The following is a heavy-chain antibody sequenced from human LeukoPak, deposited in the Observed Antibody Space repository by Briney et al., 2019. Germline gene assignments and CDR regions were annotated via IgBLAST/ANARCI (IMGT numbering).Heavy chain of an antibody. CDR3: ANRGADYYGSGNWFDP. D-gene: IGHD3-10*01. CDR1: GFTFSSYA. V-gene: IGHV3-23*01. CDR2: ISGNGGST. Sequence: GGSLRLSCAASGFTFSSYAMSWVRQAPGKGLEWVSSISGNGGSTYYGDSVKGRFTISRDNSKNTLYLQMNSLRAEDTAVYYCANRGADYYGSGNWFDPWGQGTLVTVSS. J-gene: IGHJ5*02.